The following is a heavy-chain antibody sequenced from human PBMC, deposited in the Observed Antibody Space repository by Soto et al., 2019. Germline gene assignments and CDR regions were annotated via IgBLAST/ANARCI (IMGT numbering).Heavy chain of an antibody. CDR3: AKVSSSWYAGFFDL. D-gene: IGHD6-13*01. J-gene: IGHJ4*02. CDR2: LSDSGGSI. CDR1: GFTFSRHA. Sequence: EVQLLESGGGLVQPGGSLRLSCTASGFTFSRHAMTWVRQAPGKGLEWVSGLSDSGGSIYYADSVKGRFTISRDNSMNTLYLQMTTRRAEDTAVYYCAKVSSSWYAGFFDLWGQGTLVTVSS. V-gene: IGHV3-23*01.